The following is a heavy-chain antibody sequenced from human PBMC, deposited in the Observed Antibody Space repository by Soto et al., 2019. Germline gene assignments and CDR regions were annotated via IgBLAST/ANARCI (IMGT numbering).Heavy chain of an antibody. D-gene: IGHD3-22*01. CDR1: GYTFTSYY. CDR2: INPSGGST. V-gene: IGHV1-46*04. Sequence: QVQLVQSGAEVKKPGASVKVSCKASGYTFTSYYMHWVRQAPGQGLEWMGIINPSGGSTSYVQKLQAQVSMSRGASTSTDYWELSSLRPEATDWFYCARGSLYSYEWGGFSDAYHCCMDVWGQGATVTVSS. J-gene: IGHJ6*02. CDR3: ARGSLYSYEWGGFSDAYHCCMDV.